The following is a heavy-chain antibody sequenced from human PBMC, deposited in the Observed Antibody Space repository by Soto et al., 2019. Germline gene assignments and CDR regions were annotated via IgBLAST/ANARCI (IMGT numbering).Heavy chain of an antibody. CDR1: GGSISSGGYS. CDR3: ARTSYDYWFEP. J-gene: IGHJ5*02. CDR2: IYHSGST. Sequence: SDTLSLTCAVSGGSISSGGYSWIWIRQPPGKGLEWIGYIYHSGSTYYNPSLKSRVTISVDRSKNQFSLKLSSVTAADTAVYYCARTSYDYWFEPWGQGTLVNVSA. V-gene: IGHV4-30-2*01. D-gene: IGHD5-12*01.